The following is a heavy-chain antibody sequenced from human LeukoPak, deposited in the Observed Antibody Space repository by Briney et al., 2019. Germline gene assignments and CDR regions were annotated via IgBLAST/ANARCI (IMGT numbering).Heavy chain of an antibody. J-gene: IGHJ4*02. CDR2: INPNSGGT. Sequence: ASVKVSCKASGYTFTGYYMHWVRQAPGQGPEWMGWINPNSGGTNYAQKFQGRVTMTRDTSISTAYMELSRLRSDDTAVYYCARGRDGSSWYDFWGQGTLVTVSS. D-gene: IGHD6-13*01. CDR1: GYTFTGYY. CDR3: ARGRDGSSWYDF. V-gene: IGHV1-2*02.